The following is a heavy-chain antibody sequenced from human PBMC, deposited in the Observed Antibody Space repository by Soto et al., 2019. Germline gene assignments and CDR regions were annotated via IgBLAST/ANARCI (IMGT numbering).Heavy chain of an antibody. CDR1: GYTLTNYG. CDR3: AREGQAPYYYFGMDV. J-gene: IGHJ6*02. Sequence: QVQVVQSGDEVKKPGASVKVSCKASGYTLTNYGFSWVRQAPGQGLEWMGWISGYNGNTKYAEKFQGRVTMTTDTSTSTAHMELRSLRSDDTAVYYCAREGQAPYYYFGMDVWGLGTAVTVSS. CDR2: ISGYNGNT. V-gene: IGHV1-18*01.